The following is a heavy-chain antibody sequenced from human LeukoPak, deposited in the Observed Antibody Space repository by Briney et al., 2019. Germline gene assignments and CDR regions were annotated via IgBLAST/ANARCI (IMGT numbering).Heavy chain of an antibody. J-gene: IGHJ4*02. D-gene: IGHD5-18*01. Sequence: SETLSLTCPVSGGSISSYYWSWIRQPPGKGLEWIGYIYYSGGNNYNPSLKCRVTISVDTSKNQFSLKLSSVTAADTAVYYCAREGRGYSYGLDWGQGALVAVSS. CDR2: IYYSGGN. CDR1: GGSISSYY. CDR3: AREGRGYSYGLD. V-gene: IGHV4-59*01.